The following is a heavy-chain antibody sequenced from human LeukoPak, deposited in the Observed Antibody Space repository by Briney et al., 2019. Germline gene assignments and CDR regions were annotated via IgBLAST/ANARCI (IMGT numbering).Heavy chain of an antibody. D-gene: IGHD6-13*01. CDR1: GYTFTTHD. V-gene: IGHV1-8*01. J-gene: IGHJ5*02. CDR2: MSPNSGDT. CDR3: ARGVLIAAAGTGWFDP. Sequence: ASVKVSCKASGYTFTTHDINWVRQATGQGLEWFGWMSPNSGDTGYAQKFQGRVTMTSDSSISTAYMELSSLRSEDTAVYYCARGVLIAAAGTGWFDPWGQGTLVTVSS.